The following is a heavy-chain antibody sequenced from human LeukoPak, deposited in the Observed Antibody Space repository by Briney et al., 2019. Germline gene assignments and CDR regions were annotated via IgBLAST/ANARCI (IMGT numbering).Heavy chain of an antibody. D-gene: IGHD4-23*01. CDR2: LRYDGNNK. CDR3: AKSQYELRWGDYFDY. V-gene: IGHV3-30*02. J-gene: IGHJ4*02. Sequence: PGGSLRLSCAASGFTFGRFGMRCVRQAPGKGLKWVAFLRYDGNNKYYVDSVKGRFTISRDNSKNTVYLQMNSLRVEDTALYYCAKSQYELRWGDYFDYWGQGTLVTVSS. CDR1: GFTFGRFG.